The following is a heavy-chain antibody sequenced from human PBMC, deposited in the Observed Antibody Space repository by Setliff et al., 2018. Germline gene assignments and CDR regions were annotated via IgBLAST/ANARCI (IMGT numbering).Heavy chain of an antibody. CDR3: ARGIYYFDIMGDP. CDR1: GYTFTAYD. D-gene: IGHD3-22*01. CDR2: INGVNGNT. J-gene: IGHJ5*02. Sequence: ASVKVSCKASGYTFTAYDIHWMRQAPGQSLEWMGWINGVNGNTKYSQNFQGRVTFTSDTSTTTVYMELRSLRSDDTAVYYCARGIYYFDIMGDPWGQGTLVTVSS. V-gene: IGHV1-3*01.